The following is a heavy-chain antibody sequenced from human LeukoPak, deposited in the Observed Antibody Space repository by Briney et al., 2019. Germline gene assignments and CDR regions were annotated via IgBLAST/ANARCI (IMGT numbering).Heavy chain of an antibody. V-gene: IGHV3-21*01. CDR3: ARELDIAVERYYYYMDV. CDR2: ISSSSSYI. Sequence: GGSLRLSCAASGFTFSSYSMNWVRQAPGKGLEWVSSISSSSSYIYYADSVKGRFTISRDNAKNSLYLQMNSLRAEDTAVYYCARELDIAVERYYYYMDVWGKGTTVTVSS. CDR1: GFTFSSYS. J-gene: IGHJ6*03. D-gene: IGHD2-2*01.